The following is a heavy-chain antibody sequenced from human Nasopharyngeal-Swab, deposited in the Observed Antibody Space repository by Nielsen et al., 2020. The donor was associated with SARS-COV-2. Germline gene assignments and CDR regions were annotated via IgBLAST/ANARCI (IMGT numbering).Heavy chain of an antibody. CDR3: ARVSAYYDSSGHYDAFDI. CDR1: GFTFSGYD. V-gene: IGHV3-13*01. CDR2: IGTAGDT. J-gene: IGHJ3*02. Sequence: GESLKISCAASGFTFSGYDMHWVRQATGKGLEWVSAIGTAGDTYYPGSVKGRFTISRENAKNSLYLQMNSLRAEDTAVYYCARVSAYYDSSGHYDAFDIWGQGTMVTVSS. D-gene: IGHD3-22*01.